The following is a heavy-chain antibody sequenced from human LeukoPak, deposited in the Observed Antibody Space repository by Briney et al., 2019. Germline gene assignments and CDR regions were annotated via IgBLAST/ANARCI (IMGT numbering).Heavy chain of an antibody. Sequence: GGSLRLSCAASGFTFSNYAMTWVRQAPGKGLEWVSTISGSGGSTYYADSVKGRFTISRDNSKNTLYLQMNSLRAEDTAVYYCARDSKWIQPSLDYWGQGTLVTVSS. J-gene: IGHJ4*02. CDR2: ISGSGGST. V-gene: IGHV3-23*01. CDR3: ARDSKWIQPSLDY. D-gene: IGHD5-18*01. CDR1: GFTFSNYA.